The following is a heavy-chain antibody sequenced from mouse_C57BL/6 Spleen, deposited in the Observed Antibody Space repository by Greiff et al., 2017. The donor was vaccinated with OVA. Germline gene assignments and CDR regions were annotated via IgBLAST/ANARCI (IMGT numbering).Heavy chain of an antibody. D-gene: IGHD4-1*01. V-gene: IGHV5-17*01. CDR2: ISSGSSTI. J-gene: IGHJ3*01. CDR3: ARTGTFAY. Sequence: EVMLVESGGGLVKPGGSLKLSCAASGFTLSDYGMHWVRQAPEKGLEWVAYISSGSSTIYYADTVKGRFTISRDNAKNTLFLQMTSLRSEDTAMYCCARTGTFAYWGKGTLVTVSA. CDR1: GFTLSDYG.